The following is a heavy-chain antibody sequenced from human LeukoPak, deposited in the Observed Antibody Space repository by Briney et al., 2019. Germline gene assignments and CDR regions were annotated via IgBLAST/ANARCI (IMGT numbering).Heavy chain of an antibody. D-gene: IGHD5-18*01. Sequence: GGSQRLSCAASGFTFSSYAMSWVRQAPGKGLEWVSAISGSGGSTYYAHSVKGRFTISRDNSKNTLYLQMNSLRAEDTAVYYCAKDQGYSYGNYWFDPWGQGTPVTVSS. CDR1: GFTFSSYA. CDR3: AKDQGYSYGNYWFDP. J-gene: IGHJ5*02. CDR2: ISGSGGST. V-gene: IGHV3-23*01.